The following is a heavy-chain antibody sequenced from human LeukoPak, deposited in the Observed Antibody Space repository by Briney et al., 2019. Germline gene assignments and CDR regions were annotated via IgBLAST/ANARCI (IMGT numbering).Heavy chain of an antibody. Sequence: ASVTVSYKASGYTFTGYYMHWVRQAPGQGREGMGWINPNSGGTNYAQKFQGRVTMTRDTSISTAYMELSRLRSDDTAVYYCAREGRRWGVGATFGYWGQGTLVTVSS. CDR3: AREGRRWGVGATFGY. J-gene: IGHJ4*02. CDR2: INPNSGGT. D-gene: IGHD1-26*01. CDR1: GYTFTGYY. V-gene: IGHV1-2*02.